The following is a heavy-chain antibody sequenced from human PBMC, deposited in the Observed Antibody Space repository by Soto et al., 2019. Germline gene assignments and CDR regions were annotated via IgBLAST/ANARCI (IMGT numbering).Heavy chain of an antibody. Sequence: QVQLQESGPGLVKPSQTLSLTCTVSGGSISSGGYYWSWSRQHPGKGLEWIGYIYYSGSTYYNPSLKRRVTISVDTSKNQFSLKLSSVTAADTAVYYCARARGAARPWYFDYWGQGTLVTVSS. CDR3: ARARGAARPWYFDY. D-gene: IGHD6-6*01. J-gene: IGHJ4*02. V-gene: IGHV4-31*03. CDR2: IYYSGST. CDR1: GGSISSGGYY.